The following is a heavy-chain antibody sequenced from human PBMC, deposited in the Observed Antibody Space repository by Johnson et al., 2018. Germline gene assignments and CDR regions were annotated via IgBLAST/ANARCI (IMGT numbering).Heavy chain of an antibody. CDR2: MNPNSGNT. D-gene: IGHD3-10*01. V-gene: IGHV1-8*01. Sequence: QVQLVQSGAEVKKPGASVKVSCKASGYTFTNYDLNWVRQATGQGLEWMGWMNPNSGNTGYAQKFQGRVIMTRNTSSSTAYLALSSLRSEDTAVYFCAGSYYYASGTYYYYMDVWGKGTTVAVS. CDR3: AGSYYYASGTYYYYMDV. J-gene: IGHJ6*03. CDR1: GYTFTNYD.